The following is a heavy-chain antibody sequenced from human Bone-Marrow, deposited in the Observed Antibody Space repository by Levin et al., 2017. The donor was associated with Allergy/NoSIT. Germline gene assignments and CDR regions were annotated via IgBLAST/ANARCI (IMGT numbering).Heavy chain of an antibody. CDR2: IYYSGST. J-gene: IGHJ5*02. CDR3: ARSGGDYDFWSGYDTGWFDP. CDR1: GGSISSYY. V-gene: IGHV4-59*01. D-gene: IGHD3-3*01. Sequence: PSETLSLTCTVSGGSISSYYWSWIRQPPGKGLEWIGYIYYSGSTNYNPSLKSRVTISVDTSKNQFSLKLSSVTAADTAVYYCARSGGDYDFWSGYDTGWFDPWGQGTLVTVSS.